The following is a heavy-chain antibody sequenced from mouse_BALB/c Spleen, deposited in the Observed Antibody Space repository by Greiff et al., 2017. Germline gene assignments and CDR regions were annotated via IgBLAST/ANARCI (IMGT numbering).Heavy chain of an antibody. D-gene: IGHD1-1*01. J-gene: IGHJ3*01. CDR3: ASFPYYGSSYGFAY. Sequence: EVQLQQSGAELVRPGALVKLSCKASGFNIKDYYMHWVKQRPEQGLEWIGWIDPENGNTIYDPKFQGKASITADTSSNTAYLQLSSLTSEDTAFYYCASFPYYGSSYGFAYWGQGTLVTVSA. CDR1: GFNIKDYY. V-gene: IGHV14-1*02. CDR2: IDPENGNT.